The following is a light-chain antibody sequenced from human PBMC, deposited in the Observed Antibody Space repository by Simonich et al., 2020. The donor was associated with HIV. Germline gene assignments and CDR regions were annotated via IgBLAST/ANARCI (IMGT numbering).Light chain of an antibody. CDR3: QQYYSALS. Sequence: IVMTQSPDSLAVSRGERATINCKSSQSVFYIYNNKNYLAWYQQKPGQPPKLLIYWASTRESGVPDRFSGSGSGTDFTLTISSLQAEDVAVYYCQQYYSALSFGGGTRVEIK. V-gene: IGKV4-1*01. J-gene: IGKJ4*01. CDR2: WAS. CDR1: QSVFYIYNNKNY.